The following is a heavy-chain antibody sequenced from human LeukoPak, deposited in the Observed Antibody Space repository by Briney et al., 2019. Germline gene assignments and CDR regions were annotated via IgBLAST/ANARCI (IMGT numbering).Heavy chain of an antibody. CDR1: GFTFSSYW. D-gene: IGHD1-20*01. Sequence: GGSLRLSCAASGFTFSSYWMSWVRQAPGKGLEWVANIKQDGSEKSYVDSAKGRFTISRDNAKNSLYLQMNSLRAEDTAVYYCARTFNWNRFDYWGQGTLVTVSS. V-gene: IGHV3-7*01. J-gene: IGHJ4*02. CDR2: IKQDGSEK. CDR3: ARTFNWNRFDY.